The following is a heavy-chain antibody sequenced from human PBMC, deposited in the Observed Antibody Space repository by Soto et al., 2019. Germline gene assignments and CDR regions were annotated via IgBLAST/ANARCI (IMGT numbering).Heavy chain of an antibody. V-gene: IGHV4-34*01. CDR1: GGSFSGYY. Sequence: QVQLQQWGAGLLKPSETLSLTCAVYGGSFSGYYWTWIRQPPGTGLEWIGEINHSGSTNYNPSLKSRVTISVHTSKNQFSLKLTSVTAADTAVYYCARDKITGLFDYWGQGTRVTVSS. CDR3: ARDKITGLFDY. CDR2: INHSGST. D-gene: IGHD2-8*02. J-gene: IGHJ4*02.